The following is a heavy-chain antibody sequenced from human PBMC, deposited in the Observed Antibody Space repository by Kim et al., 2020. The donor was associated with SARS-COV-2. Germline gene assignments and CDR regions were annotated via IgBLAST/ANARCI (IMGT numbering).Heavy chain of an antibody. CDR1: GYTFTDYS. Sequence: ASVKVSCKASGYTFTDYSMHWVRQAPGQRLEWMGWINAGNGNTGYSQKFQGRVTITGDTSASTAYMQLSSLRSEDTAVYYCARSLRVGATHFDYWGQGTLVTVSS. D-gene: IGHD1-26*01. CDR3: ARSLRVGATHFDY. V-gene: IGHV1-3*01. CDR2: INAGNGNT. J-gene: IGHJ4*02.